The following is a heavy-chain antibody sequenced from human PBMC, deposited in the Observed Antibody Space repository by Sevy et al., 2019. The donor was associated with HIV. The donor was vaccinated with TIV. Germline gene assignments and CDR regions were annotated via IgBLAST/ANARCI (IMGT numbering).Heavy chain of an antibody. CDR1: GFTFDDYA. J-gene: IGHJ6*03. V-gene: IGHV3-9*01. D-gene: IGHD5-12*01. CDR2: IGWNTGFT. CDR3: AKDMDPRYVYFYMDV. Sequence: GGSLRLSCAASGFTFDDYAMHWVRQAPGKGLEWVSGIGWNTGFTAYAESVMGRFTISRDNAKNSLYLQMNSLRAEDTALYYCAKDMDPRYVYFYMDVWGKWTTVTVSS.